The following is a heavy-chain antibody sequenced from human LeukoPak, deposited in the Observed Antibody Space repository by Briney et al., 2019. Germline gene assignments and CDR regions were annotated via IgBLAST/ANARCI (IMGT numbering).Heavy chain of an antibody. V-gene: IGHV3-23*01. CDR2: IIGSGGST. CDR3: EKDGVRDRSAY. CDR1: GFTFSSYA. Sequence: PGGSLRLSCAASGFTFSSYAMSRVRQAPGEGLEWVSAIIGSGGSTYYADSVKGRCTISRDNSKNNLYLQVDRLKADDPAVYYCEKDGVRDRSAYWGQGTLVTVSS. D-gene: IGHD2-8*01. J-gene: IGHJ4*02.